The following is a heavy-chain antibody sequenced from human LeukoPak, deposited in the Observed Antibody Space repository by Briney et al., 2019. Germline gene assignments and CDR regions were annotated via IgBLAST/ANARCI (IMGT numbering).Heavy chain of an antibody. J-gene: IGHJ6*02. CDR1: GYTFTSYG. Sequence: ASVKVSCKASGYTFTSYGISWVRQAPGQGLEWMGWISAYNGNTNYAQKLQGRVTMTTDTSTNTAYMELKSLRSDDTAVYYCARLVVVPAAMTVYYYYYGMDVWGQGTTVTVSS. V-gene: IGHV1-18*01. CDR3: ARLVVVPAAMTVYYYYYGMDV. D-gene: IGHD2-2*01. CDR2: ISAYNGNT.